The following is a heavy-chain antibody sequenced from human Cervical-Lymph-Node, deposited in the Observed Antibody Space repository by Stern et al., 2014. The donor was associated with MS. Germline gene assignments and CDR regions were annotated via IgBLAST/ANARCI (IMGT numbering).Heavy chain of an antibody. CDR3: ATDGEMTTIGLQY. CDR1: GGSFITHA. Sequence: QVQLGQSGAEVRKPGSSVTVSCKASGGSFITHAFAWVRQVPGHGPEWVGGIIPLFGSTHYAQKCRGRVTLFADKSTTTVSMELRNLRSEDTAVYYCATDGEMTTIGLQYWGQGTLVTVSS. V-gene: IGHV1-69*06. J-gene: IGHJ4*02. D-gene: IGHD5-24*01. CDR2: IIPLFGST.